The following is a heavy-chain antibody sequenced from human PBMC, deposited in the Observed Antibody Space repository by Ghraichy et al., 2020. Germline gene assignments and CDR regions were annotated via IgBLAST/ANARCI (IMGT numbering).Heavy chain of an antibody. D-gene: IGHD3-22*01. CDR3: ARGYYDSSGYTFDY. CDR2: IYSGGST. J-gene: IGHJ4*02. Sequence: GGSLRLSCAASGFTVSSNYMSWVRQAPGKGLEWVSVIYSGGSTYYADSVKGRFTISRHNSKNTLYLQMNSLRAEDTAVYYCARGYYDSSGYTFDYWGQGTLVTVSS. CDR1: GFTVSSNY. V-gene: IGHV3-53*04.